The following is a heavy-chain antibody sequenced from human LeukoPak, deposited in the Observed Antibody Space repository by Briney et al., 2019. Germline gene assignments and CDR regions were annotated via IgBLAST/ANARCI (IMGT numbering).Heavy chain of an antibody. CDR3: AKTGILTGYYES. D-gene: IGHD3-9*01. J-gene: IGHJ5*02. Sequence: PGGSLRHSCAASGFTFSSYAMSWVRQAPGKGLEWVSAISGSGGSTYYADSVKGRFTISRDNSKNTLYLQMNSLRAEDTAVYYCAKTGILTGYYESWGQGTLVTVSS. CDR2: ISGSGGST. V-gene: IGHV3-23*01. CDR1: GFTFSSYA.